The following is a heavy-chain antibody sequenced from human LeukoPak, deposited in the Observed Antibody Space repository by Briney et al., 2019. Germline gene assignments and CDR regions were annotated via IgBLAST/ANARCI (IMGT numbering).Heavy chain of an antibody. CDR1: NGSIITSSYY. CDR3: ARQKILDDNYDSSGYYVDQ. Sequence: PSETLSLTCTVSNGSIITSSYYWGWIRQPPGQGLEWIGSIYYRGRTYYSPSLKTRVTISADTSNNQFSLNLSSVTASDTAVYYCARQKILDDNYDSSGYYVDQWGQGNLVTVSS. CDR2: IYYRGRT. V-gene: IGHV4-39*01. D-gene: IGHD3-22*01. J-gene: IGHJ4*02.